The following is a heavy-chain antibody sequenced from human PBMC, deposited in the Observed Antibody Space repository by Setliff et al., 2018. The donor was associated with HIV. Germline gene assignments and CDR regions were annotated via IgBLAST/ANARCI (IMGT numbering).Heavy chain of an antibody. Sequence: SETLSLTCSVSGGSISSRNCYWGWIRQPPGKGLEWIGSIYYSGSTYYNPSLKSRVTISVDTSKNQLSLKLNSVTAADTAVYSCARVWPDGSGYSWFDPWGQGTLVTVSS. CDR1: GGSISSRNCY. J-gene: IGHJ5*02. CDR2: IYYSGST. V-gene: IGHV4-39*07. D-gene: IGHD3-22*01. CDR3: ARVWPDGSGYSWFDP.